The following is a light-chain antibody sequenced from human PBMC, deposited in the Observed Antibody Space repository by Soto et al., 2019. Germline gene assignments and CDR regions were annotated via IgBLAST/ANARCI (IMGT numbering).Light chain of an antibody. V-gene: IGKV3-20*01. CDR2: DTS. CDR1: QSVSSSY. CDR3: QYYDTSPPGFT. Sequence: EVVLTQSPVTLSLSPGEGATLSCRASQSVSSSYIAWYQQKPGQAPRLLIYDTSSRATGIPDRFSGSGSGTDITLTISGLEPEDFAVYYCQYYDTSPPGFTFGPGTKVDIK. J-gene: IGKJ3*01.